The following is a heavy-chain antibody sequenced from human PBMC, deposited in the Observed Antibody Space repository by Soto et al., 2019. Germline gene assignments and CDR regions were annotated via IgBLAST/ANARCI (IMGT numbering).Heavy chain of an antibody. CDR3: ARSPYNWNYPDGMDV. CDR1: GFSLKSSGVG. Sequence: ESGPTLVNPTQTLTLTCTFSGFSLKSSGVGVAWIRQPPGKALEWLALVYWSDEKRYSPSLKSRLTISKDTSKSQVVLTMTNMDPVDTATYYCARSPYNWNYPDGMDVWGQGTTVTVSS. V-gene: IGHV2-5*01. CDR2: VYWSDEK. J-gene: IGHJ6*02. D-gene: IGHD1-7*01.